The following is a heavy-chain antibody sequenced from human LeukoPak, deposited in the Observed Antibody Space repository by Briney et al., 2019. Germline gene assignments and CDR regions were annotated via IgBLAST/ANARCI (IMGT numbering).Heavy chain of an antibody. CDR2: ISYDGSNK. CDR3: AKDLYEGDY. J-gene: IGHJ4*02. CDR1: GFTFSSYG. Sequence: PGRSLRPSCAASGFTFSSYGMHWVRQAPGKGLEWVAVISYDGSNKYYADSVKGRFTISRDNSKNTLYLQMNSLRAEDTAVYYCAKDLYEGDYWGQGTLVTVSS. V-gene: IGHV3-30*18. D-gene: IGHD2-2*02.